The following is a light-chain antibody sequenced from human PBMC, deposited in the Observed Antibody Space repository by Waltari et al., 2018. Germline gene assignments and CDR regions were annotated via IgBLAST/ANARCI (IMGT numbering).Light chain of an antibody. Sequence: DVVMTQSPLSLHVTLGPPASISCLSSQSLVHSDGKTYLLWFHQRPGQSPRRLIYKVYYRESGVPDRFSGSGSDTDFTLKISRVEADDVGVYYCMQGTHWPYTFGQGTRLDIK. CDR3: MQGTHWPYT. CDR2: KVY. V-gene: IGKV2-30*02. J-gene: IGKJ2*01. CDR1: QSLVHSDGKTY.